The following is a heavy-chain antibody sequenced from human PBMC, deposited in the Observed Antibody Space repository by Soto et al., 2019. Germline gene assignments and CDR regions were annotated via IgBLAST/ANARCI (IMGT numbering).Heavy chain of an antibody. J-gene: IGHJ3*02. CDR3: ARDVYHDAFDI. V-gene: IGHV3-33*01. D-gene: IGHD2-2*01. Sequence: QVQLVESGGGVVQPGRSLRLSCAASGFTFSSYGMHWVRQAPGKGLEWVAVIWYDGSNKYYADSVKGRFTISRDNSKNTLYLQMNSLRAEDTAVYYCARDVYHDAFDIWGQGTMVTVSS. CDR2: IWYDGSNK. CDR1: GFTFSSYG.